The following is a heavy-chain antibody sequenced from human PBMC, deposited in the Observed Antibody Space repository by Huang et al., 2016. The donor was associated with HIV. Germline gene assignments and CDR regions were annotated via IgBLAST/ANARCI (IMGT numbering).Heavy chain of an antibody. V-gene: IGHV4-59*11. J-gene: IGHJ4*02. CDR1: GGSISSHD. Sequence: QVQLQESGPGLVKPSETLSLTCTVSGGSISSHDWSWIRQPPGKGLEWIGNIYYSGSTNYHPSLKRRVTISLDTSKNQFSLKLTSVTAADTAVYYCARVGIAVAYFDYWGQGTLVTVSS. D-gene: IGHD6-19*01. CDR2: IYYSGST. CDR3: ARVGIAVAYFDY.